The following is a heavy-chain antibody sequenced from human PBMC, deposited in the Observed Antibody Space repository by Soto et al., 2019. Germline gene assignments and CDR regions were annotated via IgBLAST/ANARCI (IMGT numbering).Heavy chain of an antibody. CDR1: GGSISRGDYY. CDR3: ARAFDDSSGYYGGFCY. D-gene: IGHD3-22*01. CDR2: IYYSGDT. V-gene: IGHV4-30-4*01. J-gene: IGHJ4*02. Sequence: SETLSLTCTVSGGSISRGDYYWSWIRQPPGKGLEWIGYIYYSGDTYYNPSLKSRLTISLDTSKNQLSLKLNSVTAADTAVYYCARAFDDSSGYYGGFCYWGQGTLVTVYS.